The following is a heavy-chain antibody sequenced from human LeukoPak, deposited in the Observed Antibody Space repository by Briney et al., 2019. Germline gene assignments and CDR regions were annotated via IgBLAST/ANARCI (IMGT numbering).Heavy chain of an antibody. D-gene: IGHD4-23*01. J-gene: IGHJ4*02. V-gene: IGHV3-53*01. CDR2: IYTAQST. CDR3: ARLADYGGVSGPHYFDS. CDR1: GLTFSSHA. Sequence: GGSLRLSCVASGLTFSSHAMTWVRQTPEKGLEWVSAIYTAQSTNYADSVKGRFTISRDTSKNIVFLQMNNLRAADTAVYYCARLADYGGVSGPHYFDSWGQGTLVTVSS.